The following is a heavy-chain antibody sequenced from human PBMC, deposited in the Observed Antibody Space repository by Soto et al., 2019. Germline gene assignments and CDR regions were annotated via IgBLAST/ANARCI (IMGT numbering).Heavy chain of an antibody. CDR1: GFTFSSYG. CDR2: IWYDGSNK. Sequence: GGSLRLSCAASGFTFSSYGMHWVRQAPGKGLEWVAVIWYDGSNKYYADSVKGRFTISRDNSKNTLYLQMNSLRAEDAVDYCGAGDFSSIAGTSGAFDIWGQGTMVTVSS. CDR3: AGDFSSIAGTSGAFDI. V-gene: IGHV3-33*08. D-gene: IGHD1-7*01. J-gene: IGHJ3*02.